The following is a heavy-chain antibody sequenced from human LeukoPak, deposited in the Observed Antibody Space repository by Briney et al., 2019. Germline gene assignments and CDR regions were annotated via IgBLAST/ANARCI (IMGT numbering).Heavy chain of an antibody. CDR2: ISSSSSYI. V-gene: IGHV3-21*04. CDR1: GFTFSSYS. J-gene: IGHJ4*02. Sequence: GGSLRLSCAASGFTFSSYSMNWVRQAPGKGLEWVSSISSSSSYIYYADSVKGRFTISRDNAKNSLYLQMNSLRAEDTALYYCAKDTHSSSWYSLFDYWGQGTLVTVSS. D-gene: IGHD6-13*01. CDR3: AKDTHSSSWYSLFDY.